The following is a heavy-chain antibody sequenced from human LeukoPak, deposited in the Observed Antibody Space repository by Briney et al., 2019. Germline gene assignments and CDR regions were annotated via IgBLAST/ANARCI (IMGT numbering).Heavy chain of an antibody. CDR1: GFTFSSYA. CDR2: IWYDGSNK. Sequence: PGRSLRLSCAASGFTFSSYAMHWVRQAPGQGLEWVAFIWYDGSNKDYTDSVKGRFTISRDNAKNRLHLQMNSLRAEDTAVYYCASTYSGSYLYFDYWGQGTLVTVSS. CDR3: ASTYSGSYLYFDY. D-gene: IGHD1-26*01. V-gene: IGHV3-33*01. J-gene: IGHJ4*02.